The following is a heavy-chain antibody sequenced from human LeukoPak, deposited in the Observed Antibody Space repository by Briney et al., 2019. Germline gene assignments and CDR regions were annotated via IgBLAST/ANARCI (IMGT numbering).Heavy chain of an antibody. CDR2: IYYSGST. J-gene: IGHJ5*02. Sequence: PSETLSLTCTVSSGSISSSSYYWGWIRQPPGKGLEWIGSIYYSGSTYYNPSLKSRVTISVDTSKNQFSLKLSSVTAADTAVYYCAREGTGYYGSGLANWFDPWGQGTLVTVSS. CDR1: SGSISSSSYY. V-gene: IGHV4-39*07. CDR3: AREGTGYYGSGLANWFDP. D-gene: IGHD3-10*01.